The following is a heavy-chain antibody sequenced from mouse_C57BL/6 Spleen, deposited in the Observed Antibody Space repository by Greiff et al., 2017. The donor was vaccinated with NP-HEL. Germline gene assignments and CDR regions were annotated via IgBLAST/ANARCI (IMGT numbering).Heavy chain of an antibody. D-gene: IGHD2-1*01. J-gene: IGHJ2*01. CDR3: ASYGNFSFDY. CDR2: IDPSDSET. CDR1: GYTFTSYW. Sequence: QVQLKQPGAELVRPGSSVKLSCKASGYTFTSYWMHWVKQRPIQGLEWIGNIDPSDSETHYNRKFKDKATLTVDKSSSTAYMQLSSLTSEDSAVYYCASYGNFSFDYWGQGTTLTVSS. V-gene: IGHV1-52*01.